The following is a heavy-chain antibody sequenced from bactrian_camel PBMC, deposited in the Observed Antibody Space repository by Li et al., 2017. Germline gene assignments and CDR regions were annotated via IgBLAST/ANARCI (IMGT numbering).Heavy chain of an antibody. V-gene: IGHV3S31*01. Sequence: VQLVESGGGSVQPGGSLRLSCVASVFPHSTKCMGWFRQAPGQEREGVGFIYTVGDNAYYNKPVEGRFTISQDKAKNTVYLQMDSLKPEDTAVYYCAAEPGRDIALVVGSVGVPDFTYKGQGTQVTVS. J-gene: IGHJ4*01. CDR1: VFPHSTKC. CDR2: IYTVGDNA. D-gene: IGHD7*01.